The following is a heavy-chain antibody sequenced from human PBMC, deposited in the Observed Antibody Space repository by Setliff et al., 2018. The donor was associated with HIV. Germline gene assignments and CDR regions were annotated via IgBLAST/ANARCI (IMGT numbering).Heavy chain of an antibody. J-gene: IGHJ5*02. D-gene: IGHD3-16*01. CDR1: GVSISSHS. Sequence: SETLSLTCPASGVSISSHSWTWIRQPPGKGLEWIGYFYYSGSTNYNPSLKGRVTISADTSENQLSLKLSSLTAADTAVYYCARIEGYAYGSNWFDPWGQGTLVTVSS. CDR2: FYYSGST. CDR3: ARIEGYAYGSNWFDP. V-gene: IGHV4-59*11.